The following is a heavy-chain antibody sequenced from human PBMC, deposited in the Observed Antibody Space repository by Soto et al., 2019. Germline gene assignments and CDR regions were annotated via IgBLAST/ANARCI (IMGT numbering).Heavy chain of an antibody. V-gene: IGHV3-23*01. CDR2: MSGSSSTT. D-gene: IGHD1-7*01. CDR1: GLTFSNYA. J-gene: IGHJ4*02. Sequence: GGSLRLCCATSGLTFSNYAMSWVRQAPGGGLEWVSSMSGSSSTTYYADSVRGRFTISRDRSKNTLYLQMSSLRAEDTALYYCAKNQERELPRVIDFWGQGTLVTVSS. CDR3: AKNQERELPRVIDF.